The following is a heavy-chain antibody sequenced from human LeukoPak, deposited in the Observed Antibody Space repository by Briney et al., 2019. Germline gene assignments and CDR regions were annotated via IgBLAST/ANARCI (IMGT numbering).Heavy chain of an antibody. V-gene: IGHV5-51*01. CDR1: EYRFTNYW. D-gene: IGHD3-22*01. J-gene: IGHJ5*02. Sequence: KSLNISCKCSEYRFTNYWIGWVRPMTGKGLEWMGMIYPGDSNTRYSPSFQGHVTISADKSISTAELQWSSLKASDTAMYYCARHQGYFDPWGQGTLVTVSS. CDR3: ARHQGYFDP. CDR2: IYPGDSNT.